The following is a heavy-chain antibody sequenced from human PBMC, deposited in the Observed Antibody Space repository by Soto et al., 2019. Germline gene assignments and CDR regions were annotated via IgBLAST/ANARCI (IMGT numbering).Heavy chain of an antibody. J-gene: IGHJ4*02. CDR1: GGSVNGYY. D-gene: IGHD3-22*01. CDR2: IYYSGST. CDR3: ARVSPLTYYYDSSGYYHVYFDY. Sequence: SETLSLTCAVYGGSVNGYYWNWIRQPPGKGLEWIGYIYYSGSTNYNPSLKSRVTISVDTSKNQFSLKLSSVTAADTAVYYCARVSPLTYYYDSSGYYHVYFDYWGQGTLVTVSS. V-gene: IGHV4-59*02.